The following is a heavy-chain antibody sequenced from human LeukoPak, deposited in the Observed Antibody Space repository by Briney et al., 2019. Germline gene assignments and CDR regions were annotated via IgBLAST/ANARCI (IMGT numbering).Heavy chain of an antibody. CDR3: ARDYMEYYYGSGRYYFDY. J-gene: IGHJ4*02. Sequence: PGGSLRLSCVASAFTVSTNYMIWVRQAPGKGLEWVSSISSSSSYIYYADSVKGRFTISRDNAKNSLYLQMNSLRAEDTAVYYCARDYMEYYYGSGRYYFDYWGQGTLVTVSS. D-gene: IGHD3-10*01. CDR1: AFTVSTNY. CDR2: ISSSSSYI. V-gene: IGHV3-21*01.